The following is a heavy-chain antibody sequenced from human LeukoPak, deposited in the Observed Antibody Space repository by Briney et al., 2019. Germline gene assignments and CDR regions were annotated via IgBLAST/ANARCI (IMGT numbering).Heavy chain of an antibody. CDR1: GGSISSYY. V-gene: IGHV4-59*08. CDR2: IYYSGST. D-gene: IGHD6-6*01. Sequence: SETLSLTCTVSGGSISSYYWSWIRQPPGKGLEWIGYIYYSGSTNYNPSLKSRVTISADTSNNQFSLKLSSVTAADTAVYYCARRAVYSSSFDYWGQGTLVTVSS. CDR3: ARRAVYSSSFDY. J-gene: IGHJ4*02.